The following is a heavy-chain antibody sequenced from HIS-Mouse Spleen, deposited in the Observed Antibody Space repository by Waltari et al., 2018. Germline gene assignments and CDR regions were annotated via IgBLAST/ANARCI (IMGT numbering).Heavy chain of an antibody. Sequence: QVQLVESGGGVVQPGRSLRLSCASSGFPFSSYALTLFRPAPGKGLEWVAVISYDGSNKYYADAVKGRFTISRDNSKNTLYLQMNSLRAEDTAVYYCARDTVPHTLYFDLWGRGTLVTVSS. CDR1: GFPFSSYA. CDR2: ISYDGSNK. V-gene: IGHV3-30*04. D-gene: IGHD2-21*01. CDR3: ARDTVPHTLYFDL. J-gene: IGHJ2*01.